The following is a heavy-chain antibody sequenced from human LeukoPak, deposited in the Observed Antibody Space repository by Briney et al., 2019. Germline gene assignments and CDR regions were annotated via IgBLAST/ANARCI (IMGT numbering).Heavy chain of an antibody. CDR1: GGSINSSSYY. J-gene: IGHJ3*02. CDR3: ARDQGDYDSSGYGAFDI. D-gene: IGHD3-22*01. CDR2: IYTSGST. Sequence: PSETLSLTCTVSGGSINSSSYYWSWIRQPAGKGLEWIGRIYTSGSTNYNPSLKSRVTISVDTSKNQFSLKLSSVTAADTAVYYCARDQGDYDSSGYGAFDIWGQGTMVTVSS. V-gene: IGHV4-61*02.